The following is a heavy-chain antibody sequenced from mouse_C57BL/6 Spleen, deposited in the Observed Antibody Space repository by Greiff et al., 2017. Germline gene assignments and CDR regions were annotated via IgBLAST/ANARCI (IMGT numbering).Heavy chain of an antibody. CDR3: ARVIYDGYFDAMDY. Sequence: QVQLKESGAELVKPGASVKISCKASGYAFSSYWMNWVKQRPGKGLEWIGQIYPGDGDTNYNGKFKGKATLTADKSSSTAYMQLSSLTSEDSAVYFCARVIYDGYFDAMDYWCQGTSVTVSS. V-gene: IGHV1-80*01. J-gene: IGHJ4*01. D-gene: IGHD2-3*01. CDR1: GYAFSSYW. CDR2: IYPGDGDT.